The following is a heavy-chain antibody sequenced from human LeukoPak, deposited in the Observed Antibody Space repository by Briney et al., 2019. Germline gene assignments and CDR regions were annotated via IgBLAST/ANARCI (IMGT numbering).Heavy chain of an antibody. J-gene: IGHJ4*02. CDR3: ARALAGAFDS. V-gene: IGHV3-30-3*01. D-gene: IGHD6-19*01. Sequence: PGGSLRLSCAASGFTFSSYAMHWVRQAPGKGLEWVAVISYDGSNKYYADSVKGRFTISRDNSKNTLYLQMNSLRAEDTAVYYCARALAGAFDSWGQGTLVTVSS. CDR2: ISYDGSNK. CDR1: GFTFSSYA.